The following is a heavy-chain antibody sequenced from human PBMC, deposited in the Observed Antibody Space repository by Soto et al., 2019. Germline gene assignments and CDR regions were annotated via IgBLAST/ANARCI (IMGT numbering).Heavy chain of an antibody. D-gene: IGHD3-22*01. CDR3: ARQPYDSTGYYYGA. CDR1: GGSFSSSTYY. V-gene: IGHV4-39*01. Sequence: QLQLQESGPGLVKPSETLSLTCTVSGGSFSSSTYYWGWIRQPPGKGLEWIGSMYSGGNTYYNPSLKRRVTVSVDTSKNHVSLKLTSVTAADTAMYYCARQPYDSTGYYYGAWVQGTLVTVSS. CDR2: MYSGGNT. J-gene: IGHJ5*02.